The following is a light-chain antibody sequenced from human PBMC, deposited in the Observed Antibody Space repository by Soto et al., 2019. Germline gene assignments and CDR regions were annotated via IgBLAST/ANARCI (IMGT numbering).Light chain of an antibody. V-gene: IGLV1-44*01. Sequence: QSVLTQPPSASGTPGQRVTISCSGSSSNIGGNIVNWYQQLPGTAPKLLIFGNDQRPSWVPDRFSGSKSSTSASLAISGLQSEDEANYYCAAWDDSLNGVVFGGGTKLTVL. CDR3: AAWDDSLNGVV. J-gene: IGLJ2*01. CDR1: SSNIGGNI. CDR2: GND.